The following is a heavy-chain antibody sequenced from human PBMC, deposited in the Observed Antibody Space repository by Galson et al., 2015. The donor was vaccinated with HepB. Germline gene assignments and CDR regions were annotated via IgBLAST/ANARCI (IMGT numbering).Heavy chain of an antibody. CDR2: IDWDDDK. CDR3: ARISMDCDAFDI. CDR1: GFSLSTSGMR. V-gene: IGHV2-70*04. Sequence: PALVKPTPTLTLTCTFSGFSLSTSGMRVSWIRQPPGKALEWLARIDWDDDKFYSTSLKTRLTISKDTSKNQVVLTMTNMDPVDTATYYCARISMDCDAFDIWGQGTMVTVSS. D-gene: IGHD3/OR15-3a*01. J-gene: IGHJ3*02.